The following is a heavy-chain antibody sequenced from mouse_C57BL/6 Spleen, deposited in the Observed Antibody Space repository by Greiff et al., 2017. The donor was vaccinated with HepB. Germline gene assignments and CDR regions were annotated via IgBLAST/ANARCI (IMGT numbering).Heavy chain of an antibody. J-gene: IGHJ2*01. V-gene: IGHV1-5*01. Sequence: VQLQQSGTVLARPGASVKMSCKTSGYTFASYWMHWVKQRPGQGLEWIGAIYPGNSDTSYNQKFKGKAKLTAVTSASTAYMELSSLTNEDSAVYYCTREGYSNYYFDYWGQGTTLTVSS. CDR2: IYPGNSDT. CDR1: GYTFASYW. D-gene: IGHD2-5*01. CDR3: TREGYSNYYFDY.